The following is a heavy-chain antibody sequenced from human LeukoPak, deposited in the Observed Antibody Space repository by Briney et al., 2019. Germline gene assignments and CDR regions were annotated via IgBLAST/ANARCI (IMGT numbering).Heavy chain of an antibody. D-gene: IGHD2-8*01. J-gene: IGHJ4*02. CDR1: GFTFSSHA. CDR3: AKRGCDTNGCPYYFDY. CDR2: TSYDETNR. Sequence: PGRSLRLSCAASGFTFSSHAMHWVRQAPGKGLEWVAVTSYDETNRFYADSVKGRFTISRDNFKNTLYLQMNSLRAEDTAVYYCAKRGCDTNGCPYYFDYWGQGTLVTVSS. V-gene: IGHV3-30-3*01.